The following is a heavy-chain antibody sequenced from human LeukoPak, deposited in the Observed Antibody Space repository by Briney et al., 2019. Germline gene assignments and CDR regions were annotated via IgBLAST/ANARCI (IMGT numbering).Heavy chain of an antibody. CDR2: INPNSGGT. CDR3: VTERNPSGSGSYWPNQIVY. Sequence: ASVKVSCKASGHTFTGYYMHWVRQAPGQGLEWMGWINPNSGGTNYAQKFQGRVTMTRDTSISTAYMELNRLRSDDTAVYYCVTERNPSGSGSYWPNQIVYWGQGTLVTVSS. J-gene: IGHJ4*02. V-gene: IGHV1-2*02. D-gene: IGHD3-10*01. CDR1: GHTFTGYY.